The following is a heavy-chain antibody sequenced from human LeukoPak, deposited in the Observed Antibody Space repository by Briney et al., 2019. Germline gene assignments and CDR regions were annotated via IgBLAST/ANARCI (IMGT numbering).Heavy chain of an antibody. J-gene: IGHJ4*02. CDR2: IKQDESEI. D-gene: IGHD3-22*01. V-gene: IGHV3-7*01. CDR3: VRVDNSGCLDF. CDR1: GFTFSSYW. Sequence: GGSLRLSCAASGFTFSSYWMSWVRQAPGKGLEWVANIKQDESEIYYVGPAKGRFTISRDNAKSSLYLQMNSLRAEDTAMYYCVRVDNSGCLDFWGQGTLVTVSS.